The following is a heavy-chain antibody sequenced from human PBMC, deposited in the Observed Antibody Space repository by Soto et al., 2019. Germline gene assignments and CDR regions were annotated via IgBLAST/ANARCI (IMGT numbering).Heavy chain of an antibody. Sequence: QTQLQESGPGLVKPSETLSLNCTVSGASVSDGYWSWIRQPPGKGLEWIGFMYFGGSFNYNPSLTRRATISVDTSNNQDALKLTSVTAADTAVYYYARSYYDSTGFAVGPWGQGTLVTVSS. V-gene: IGHV4-4*08. J-gene: IGHJ5*02. CDR1: GASVSDGY. CDR2: MYFGGSF. D-gene: IGHD1-26*01. CDR3: ARSYYDSTGFAVGP.